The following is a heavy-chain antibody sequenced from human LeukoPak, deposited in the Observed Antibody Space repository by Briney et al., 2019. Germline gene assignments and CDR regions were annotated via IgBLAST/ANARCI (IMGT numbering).Heavy chain of an antibody. J-gene: IGHJ4*02. CDR2: ISTNTENP. V-gene: IGHV7-4-1*02. CDR3: ARMGYCTRATCGGAFDF. CDR1: GYTFTSYG. Sequence: ASVKVSCKASGYTFTSYGISWVRQAPGQGLEWMGWISTNTENPAYAQGFTGRFVFSLDTSVSTAYLQINSLKTEDTAVYYCARMGYCTRATCGGAFDFWGQGTLVTVSS. D-gene: IGHD2-8*01.